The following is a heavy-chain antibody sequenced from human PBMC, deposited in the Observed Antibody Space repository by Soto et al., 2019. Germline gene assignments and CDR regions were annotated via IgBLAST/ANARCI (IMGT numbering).Heavy chain of an antibody. Sequence: QVQLMESGGSVLQPGRSLRLCCAASGFTFSSYGMHWVRQAPGKGLEWVTIISNDGSIQYYGDSVKGRFTVSRDNSKNTLFLEMNSLTAEDTATYYCAKDRRDSSGTCSRCFGMDVWGQGTTVTVSS. J-gene: IGHJ6*02. CDR1: GFTFSSYG. D-gene: IGHD3-22*01. V-gene: IGHV3-30*18. CDR3: AKDRRDSSGTCSRCFGMDV. CDR2: ISNDGSIQ.